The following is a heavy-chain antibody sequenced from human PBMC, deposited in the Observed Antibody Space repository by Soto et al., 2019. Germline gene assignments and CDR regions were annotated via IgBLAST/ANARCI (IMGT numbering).Heavy chain of an antibody. V-gene: IGHV1-69*01. CDR3: ARAMSTSSYYGSGSYYPHPLTHYYYYGMDV. Sequence: QVQLVQSGAEVKKPGSSVKVSCKASGGTFSSYAISWVRQAPGQGLEWMGGIIPIFGTANYAQKFQGRVTITADESTGTAYMELSSLRSEDTAVYYCARAMSTSSYYGSGSYYPHPLTHYYYYGMDVWGQGTTVTVSS. CDR1: GGTFSSYA. CDR2: IIPIFGTA. D-gene: IGHD3-10*01. J-gene: IGHJ6*02.